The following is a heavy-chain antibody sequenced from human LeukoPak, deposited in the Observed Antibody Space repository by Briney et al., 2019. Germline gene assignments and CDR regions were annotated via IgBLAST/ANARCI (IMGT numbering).Heavy chain of an antibody. J-gene: IGHJ4*02. Sequence: TGGSLRLSCAASGFTVSSNYMSWVRQAPGKGLVWVSRINGDGSSTSYADSVKGRFTISRDNAKNTLYLQMKSLRVEDTAVYYCVRDLGYYYDSSSYYYVPGDFDYWGQGTLVTVSS. CDR1: GFTVSSNY. CDR3: VRDLGYYYDSSSYYYVPGDFDY. D-gene: IGHD3-22*01. V-gene: IGHV3-74*01. CDR2: INGDGSST.